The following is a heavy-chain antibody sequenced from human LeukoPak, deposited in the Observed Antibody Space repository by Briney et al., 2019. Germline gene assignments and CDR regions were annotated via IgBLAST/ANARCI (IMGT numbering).Heavy chain of an antibody. CDR3: ARVGWELLNLHFDP. D-gene: IGHD1-26*01. CDR1: GFTFSDKW. J-gene: IGHJ5*02. CDR2: IKKDGSQK. V-gene: IGHV3-7*03. Sequence: GGSLRLSCVASGFTFSDKWMSWVRQAPGKGPEWVASIKKDGSQKYYVDSVKGRFTISRDNAQNSLFLEMSSLSVEDTAIYSCARVGWELLNLHFDPWGQGTLVTVSS.